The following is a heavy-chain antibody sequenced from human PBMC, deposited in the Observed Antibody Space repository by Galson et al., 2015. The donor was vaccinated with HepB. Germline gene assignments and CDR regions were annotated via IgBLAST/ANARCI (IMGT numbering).Heavy chain of an antibody. D-gene: IGHD7-27*01. CDR1: GYTFSRYY. CDR2: INPGGGAT. V-gene: IGHV1-46*03. Sequence: SVKVSCKASGYTFSRYYLHWLRQAPGQGPEWMGIINPGGGATTYAQKFQGRITMTTDTSTSTVYMGLSSLRSEDTAVYFRARDANWGSQDYFDSWGQGTLVTVSS. CDR3: ARDANWGSQDYFDS. J-gene: IGHJ4*02.